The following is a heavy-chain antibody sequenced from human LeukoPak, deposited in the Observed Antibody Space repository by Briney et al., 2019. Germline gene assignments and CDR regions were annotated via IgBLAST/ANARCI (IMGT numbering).Heavy chain of an antibody. J-gene: IGHJ4*02. Sequence: PGGSLRLSCAASGFAFTNAWMNWVRQAPGKGLEWVGRIKSKTDGGTADYAAPVEGRFTISRDDSKNTLYLQMNSLKTEDTAVYYCTTADSSGRFLIDYWGQGTLVTVSS. V-gene: IGHV3-15*07. D-gene: IGHD3-22*01. CDR3: TTADSSGRFLIDY. CDR2: IKSKTDGGTA. CDR1: GFAFTNAW.